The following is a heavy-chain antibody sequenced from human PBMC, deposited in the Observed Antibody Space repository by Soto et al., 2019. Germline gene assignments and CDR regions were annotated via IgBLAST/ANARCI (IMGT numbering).Heavy chain of an antibody. J-gene: IGHJ4*02. CDR3: ARDFRPPYCVRYFDY. D-gene: IGHD3-10*02. CDR1: GFTVSSNY. V-gene: IGHV3-53*04. CDR2: IYSGGST. Sequence: EVQLVESGGGLVQPGGSLRLSCAASGFTVSSNYMSWVRQAPGKGLEWVSVIYSGGSTYYADSVKGRFTISRHNSKNTLYLLMNSLRAEDTAVYYCARDFRPPYCVRYFDYWCQGTLVTVSS.